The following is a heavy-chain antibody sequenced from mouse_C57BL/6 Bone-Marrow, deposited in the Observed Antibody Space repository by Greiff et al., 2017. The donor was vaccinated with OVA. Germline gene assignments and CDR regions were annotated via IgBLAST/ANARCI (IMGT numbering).Heavy chain of an antibody. CDR2: INPSSGYT. CDR3: ARRTTVVAPGLYYFDY. Sequence: QVQLQQSGAELAKPGASVKLSCKASGYTFTSYWMHWVKQRPGQGLEWIGYINPSSGYTKYNQKFKDKATLTADKSSSTAYMQLSSLTYEDSAVYYCARRTTVVAPGLYYFDYWGQGTTLTVSS. V-gene: IGHV1-7*01. J-gene: IGHJ2*01. D-gene: IGHD1-1*01. CDR1: GYTFTSYW.